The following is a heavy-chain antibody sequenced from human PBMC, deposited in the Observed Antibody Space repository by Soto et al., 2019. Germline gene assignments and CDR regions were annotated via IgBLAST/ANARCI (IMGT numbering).Heavy chain of an antibody. V-gene: IGHV3-30-3*01. D-gene: IGHD2-15*01. J-gene: IGHJ3*02. CDR3: ARGGSWGGRPDAFDI. CDR2: ISYDGSNK. Sequence: QVQLVESGGGVVQPGRSLRLSCAASGFTFSSYAMHWVRQAPGKGLEWVAVISYDGSNKYYADSVKGRFTISRDNSKNTLYLQMNSLRAVDTAVYYCARGGSWGGRPDAFDIWGQGTMVTVSS. CDR1: GFTFSSYA.